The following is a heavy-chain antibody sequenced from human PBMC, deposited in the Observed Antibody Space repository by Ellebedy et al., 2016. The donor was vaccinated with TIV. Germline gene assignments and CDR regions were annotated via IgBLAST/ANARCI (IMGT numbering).Heavy chain of an antibody. Sequence: ASVKVSCKVSGYTLTELSMHWARQAPGKGLEWMGGFDPEDGEAIYAQKFQGRVTMTDDTSTDTAYMDLSSLRSEDTAVYYCARDQAWDTMVRGVIPSNDYWGQGTLVTVSS. CDR2: FDPEDGEA. CDR3: ARDQAWDTMVRGVIPSNDY. D-gene: IGHD3-10*01. CDR1: GYTLTELS. V-gene: IGHV1-24*01. J-gene: IGHJ4*02.